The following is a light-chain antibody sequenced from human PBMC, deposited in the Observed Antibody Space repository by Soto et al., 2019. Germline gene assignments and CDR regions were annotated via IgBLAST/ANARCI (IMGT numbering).Light chain of an antibody. V-gene: IGLV2-14*01. J-gene: IGLJ1*01. CDR1: SSDICGYNY. Sequence: QSALTQPASVSGSPGQSTTISCTGTSSDICGYNYVSWYQQLPGEAPKLIIYDVSDRPSGVSTRFSGSKSGNTASLTISGLQAEDEGDYYCSSFTSRHTYVFGTGTKVTVL. CDR2: DVS. CDR3: SSFTSRHTYV.